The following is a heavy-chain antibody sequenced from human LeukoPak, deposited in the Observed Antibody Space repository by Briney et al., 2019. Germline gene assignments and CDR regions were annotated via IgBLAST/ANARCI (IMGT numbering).Heavy chain of an antibody. Sequence: ASVKVSCKASGYTFTSYAMNWVRQAPGQGLEWMGWINTNTGNPTYAQGFTGRFVFPLDTSVSTAYLQICSLKAEDTAVYYCARDYGSGSYEAWFDPWGQGTLVTVSS. CDR1: GYTFTSYA. D-gene: IGHD3-10*01. V-gene: IGHV7-4-1*01. CDR3: ARDYGSGSYEAWFDP. CDR2: INTNTGNP. J-gene: IGHJ5*02.